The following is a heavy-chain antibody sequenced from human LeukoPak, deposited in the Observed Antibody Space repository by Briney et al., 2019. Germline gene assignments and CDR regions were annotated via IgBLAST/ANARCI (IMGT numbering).Heavy chain of an antibody. D-gene: IGHD3-22*01. Sequence: GGSLRLSCAASGFTFSSYSMSWIRQAPGKGLEWVSSITSSSSYIYYADSVKGRFTISRDNAKNSLYLQMNSLRPEDTAVYYCARDGGDSSGYYWGLGYWGQGTLVTVSS. J-gene: IGHJ4*02. CDR3: ARDGGDSSGYYWGLGY. V-gene: IGHV3-21*01. CDR2: ITSSSSYI. CDR1: GFTFSSYS.